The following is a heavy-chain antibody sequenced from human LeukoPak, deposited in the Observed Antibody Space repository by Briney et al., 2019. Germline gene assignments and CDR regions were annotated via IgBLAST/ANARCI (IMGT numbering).Heavy chain of an antibody. D-gene: IGHD2-15*01. Sequence: GESLRISCKGSGYSFTTYWIGWVRQMPGKGLEWMGIIYPGDSDTRYSPSFQGQVTMSADKSISTAYLQWSSLKASDTAMYYCARALCSGGSCYTGFDYWGQGTLVTVSS. CDR2: IYPGDSDT. CDR3: ARALCSGGSCYTGFDY. J-gene: IGHJ4*02. V-gene: IGHV5-51*01. CDR1: GYSFTTYW.